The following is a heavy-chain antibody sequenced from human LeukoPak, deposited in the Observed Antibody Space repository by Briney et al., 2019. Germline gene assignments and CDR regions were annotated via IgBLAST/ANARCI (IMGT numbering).Heavy chain of an antibody. CDR3: ARGQKRSTYYDFWSGYYPPLYFDY. Sequence: ASVKVSCKASGYTFTSYDINWVRQANGQGLEWMGWMNPNSGNTGYAQKFQGRVAMTRNTSISTAYMELSSLRSEDTAVYYCARGQKRSTYYDFWSGYYPPLYFDYWGQGTLVTVSS. D-gene: IGHD3-3*01. CDR1: GYTFTSYD. V-gene: IGHV1-8*01. CDR2: MNPNSGNT. J-gene: IGHJ4*02.